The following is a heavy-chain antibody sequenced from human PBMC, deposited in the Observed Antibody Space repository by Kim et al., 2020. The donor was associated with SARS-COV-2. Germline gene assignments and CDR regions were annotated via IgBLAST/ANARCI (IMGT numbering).Heavy chain of an antibody. D-gene: IGHD6-19*01. CDR3: ARGSGWYIWFDP. V-gene: IGHV3-30*01. Sequence: YADSGKGRITISRDNPKTTLYLQMTGLWAEDTAVYYCARGSGWYIWFDPWGQGTLVTVSS. J-gene: IGHJ5*02.